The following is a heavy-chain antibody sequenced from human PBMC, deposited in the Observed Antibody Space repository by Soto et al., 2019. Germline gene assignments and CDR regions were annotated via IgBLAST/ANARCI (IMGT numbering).Heavy chain of an antibody. CDR3: ARDLRVVMVAVLPPDS. J-gene: IGHJ4*02. CDR2: ISSSSSYI. Sequence: GGSLRLSCAASGFTFSSYSMNWVRQAPGKGLEWVSSISSSSSYIYYADSVKGRFTISRDNAKNSLYLQMNSLRAEDTALYYCARDLRVVMVAVLPPDSWGQGTLVTVSS. CDR1: GFTFSSYS. D-gene: IGHD2-15*01. V-gene: IGHV3-21*01.